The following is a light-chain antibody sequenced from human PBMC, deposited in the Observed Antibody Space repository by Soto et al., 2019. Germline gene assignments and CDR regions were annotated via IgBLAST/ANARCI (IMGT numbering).Light chain of an antibody. J-gene: IGLJ7*01. CDR1: SSDVGGYNY. CDR2: DVT. Sequence: QSALTQPRSVSGSPGQSVTISCTGTSSDVGGYNYVSWYQQHPGKAPKLMIHDVTKRPSGVPDRFSGSKSGNRASLTISGLQAEDEADDYCCSYACSYSFDVIFGGGTQLTVL. V-gene: IGLV2-11*01. CDR3: CSYACSYSFDVI.